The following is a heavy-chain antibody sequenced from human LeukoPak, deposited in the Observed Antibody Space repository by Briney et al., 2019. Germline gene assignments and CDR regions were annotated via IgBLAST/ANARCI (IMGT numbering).Heavy chain of an antibody. D-gene: IGHD3-10*01. CDR2: ISAYNGNT. CDR3: ARDRPNVLLWFGELNAFDI. J-gene: IGHJ3*02. V-gene: IGHV1-18*01. CDR1: GYTFTSYG. Sequence: VASVKVSCKASGYTFTSYGISWVRQAPGQGLEWMGWISAYNGNTNYAQKLQGRVTMTTDTSTSTAYMELRSLRSDDTAVYYCARDRPNVLLWFGELNAFDIWGQGTMVTVSS.